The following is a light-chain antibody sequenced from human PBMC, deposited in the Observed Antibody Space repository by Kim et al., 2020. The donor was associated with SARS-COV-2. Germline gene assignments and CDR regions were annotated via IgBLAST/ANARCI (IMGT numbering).Light chain of an antibody. CDR1: QSIDRY. J-gene: IGKJ1*01. V-gene: IGKV1-5*01. CDR2: DAS. CDR3: QQYSGYST. Sequence: LSASVGDRVTITCRASQSIDRYLAWYQQKPGKAPKLLIYDASNLESGVPSRFSGSRSGTEFTLTISSLQPDDFATYYCQQYSGYSTFGQGTKVDIK.